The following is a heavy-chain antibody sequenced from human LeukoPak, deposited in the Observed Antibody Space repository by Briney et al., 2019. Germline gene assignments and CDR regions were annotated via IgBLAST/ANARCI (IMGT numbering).Heavy chain of an antibody. J-gene: IGHJ3*02. Sequence: ASVKVSCKASGYSFTSHYMHWVRQATGQGLEWMGWMNPNSGNTGYAQKFQGRVTITRNTSISTAYMELSSLRSEDTAVYYCARVSTVNDAFDIWGQGTMVTVSS. CDR3: ARVSTVNDAFDI. D-gene: IGHD4-17*01. V-gene: IGHV1-8*03. CDR2: MNPNSGNT. CDR1: GYSFTSHY.